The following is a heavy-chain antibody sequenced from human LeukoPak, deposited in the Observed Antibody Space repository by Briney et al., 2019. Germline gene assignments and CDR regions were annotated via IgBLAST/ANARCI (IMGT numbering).Heavy chain of an antibody. V-gene: IGHV4-59*12. CDR3: AREDCSGGSCYLGGGWFDP. D-gene: IGHD2-15*01. Sequence: SETLSLTCTVSGGSISSYYWSWIRQPPGKGLEWIGYIYYSGSTNYNPSLKSRVTISVDTSKNQFSLKLSSVTAADTAVYYCAREDCSGGSCYLGGGWFDPWGQGTLVTVSS. J-gene: IGHJ5*02. CDR2: IYYSGST. CDR1: GGSISSYY.